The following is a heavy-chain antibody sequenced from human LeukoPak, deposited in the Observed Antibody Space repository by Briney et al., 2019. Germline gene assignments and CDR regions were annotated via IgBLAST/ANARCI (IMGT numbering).Heavy chain of an antibody. CDR2: IYIGGRT. CDR3: ARGAGAYKHYAMDV. J-gene: IGHJ6*02. D-gene: IGHD6-19*01. CDR1: GFTVSNND. Sequence: GGSLRLSCAASGFTVSNNDMNWVRQAPGKGLEWVSGIYIGGRTISVDSVRGRFTISRDNSKNTLYLQMNSLKAEDTALYYCARGAGAYKHYAMDVWGQGTTVAVSS. V-gene: IGHV3-66*01.